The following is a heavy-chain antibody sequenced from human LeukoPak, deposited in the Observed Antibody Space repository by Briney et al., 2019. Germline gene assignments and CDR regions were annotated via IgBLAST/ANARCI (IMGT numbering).Heavy chain of an antibody. CDR1: GGSFSGYY. D-gene: IGHD6-19*01. Sequence: SETLPLTCAVYGGSFSGYYWSWIRQPPGKGLEWIGEINHSGSTNYNPSLKSRVTISVDTSKNQFSLKLSSVTAADAAVYYCASFRGYSSGWYWRYWGQGTLVTVSS. CDR3: ASFRGYSSGWYWRY. CDR2: INHSGST. J-gene: IGHJ4*02. V-gene: IGHV4-34*01.